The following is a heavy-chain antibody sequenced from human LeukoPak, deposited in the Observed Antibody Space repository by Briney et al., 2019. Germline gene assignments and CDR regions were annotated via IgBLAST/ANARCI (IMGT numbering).Heavy chain of an antibody. CDR3: AREVIYYFDY. J-gene: IGHJ4*02. V-gene: IGHV3-30*19. D-gene: IGHD2/OR15-2a*01. CDR2: ISYDGSNK. CDR1: GFTFSTYG. Sequence: GGSLRLSCAASGFTFSTYGMHWVRQAPGKGLEWGAVISYDGSNKYYADSVKGRFTISRDNSKNTLYLQMNSLRAEDTAVYYCAREVIYYFDYWGQGTLVTVSS.